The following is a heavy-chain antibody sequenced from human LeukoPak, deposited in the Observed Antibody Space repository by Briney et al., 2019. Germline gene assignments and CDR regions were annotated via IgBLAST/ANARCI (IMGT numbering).Heavy chain of an antibody. V-gene: IGHV3-23*01. Sequence: GGSLRLSCAASGFTFSSPAMTWVRQAPGKGLEWVSTLSGSGGITFYADSVKGRSTMSRDNSKNTLFLQLNSLRAGDTAVYFCARAPYSGNPYYFDYWDQGTLVTVSS. J-gene: IGHJ4*02. CDR1: GFTFSSPA. CDR3: ARAPYSGNPYYFDY. D-gene: IGHD4-11*01. CDR2: LSGSGGIT.